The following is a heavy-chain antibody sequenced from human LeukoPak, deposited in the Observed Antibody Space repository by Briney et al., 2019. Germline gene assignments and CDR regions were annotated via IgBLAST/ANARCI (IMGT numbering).Heavy chain of an antibody. D-gene: IGHD6-6*01. CDR3: ARGGIAARPLDP. V-gene: IGHV3-23*01. CDR1: GFTFSNYA. J-gene: IGHJ5*02. CDR2: IHGGGDVT. Sequence: GGSLRLSCAASGFTFSNYAMNWVRQAPEKGLEWVSTIHGGGDVTYYADSVKGRFTISRDNAKNSLYLQMNSLRAEDTAVYYCARGGIAARPLDPWGQGTLVTVSS.